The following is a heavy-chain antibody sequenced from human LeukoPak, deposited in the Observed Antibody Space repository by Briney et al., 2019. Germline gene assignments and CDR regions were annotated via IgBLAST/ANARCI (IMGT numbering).Heavy chain of an antibody. D-gene: IGHD3-10*01. CDR3: AKHRLRYGSGSYTYYYYYGMDV. CDR2: ISGSGGST. J-gene: IGHJ6*02. Sequence: GGPLRLSCAASGFTFSSYAMSWVRQAPGKGLEWVSAISGSGGSTYYADSVKGRFTISRDNSKNTLYLQMNSLRAEDTAVYYCAKHRLRYGSGSYTYYYYYGMDVWGQGTTVTVSS. V-gene: IGHV3-23*01. CDR1: GFTFSSYA.